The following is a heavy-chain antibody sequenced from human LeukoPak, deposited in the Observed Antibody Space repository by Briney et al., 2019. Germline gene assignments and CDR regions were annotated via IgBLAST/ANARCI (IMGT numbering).Heavy chain of an antibody. D-gene: IGHD4-17*01. CDR3: ARGQTTVRYYFDY. V-gene: IGHV4-34*01. CDR1: GGSFSGYY. Sequence: PSETLSLTCAVYGGSFSGYYWSWIRQPPGKGLEWIGEINHSGSTNYNPSLKSRVTISVDTSKNQFSLKLSSVTAADTAVYYCARGQTTVRYYFDYWGQGTLVTVSS. J-gene: IGHJ4*02. CDR2: INHSGST.